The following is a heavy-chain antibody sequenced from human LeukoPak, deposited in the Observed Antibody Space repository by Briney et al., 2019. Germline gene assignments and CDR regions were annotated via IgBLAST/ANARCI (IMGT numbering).Heavy chain of an antibody. CDR3: AKDRFGELLYDY. CDR2: ISGSGGNT. V-gene: IGHV3-23*01. CDR1: GFTFSSYA. D-gene: IGHD3-10*01. Sequence: PGGSLTLSCAASGFTFSSYAMSWVRQAPGKGLEWVSAISGSGGNTYYADSVEGRFTISRDNSKNTLYLQMNSQRAEDTDVYYCAKDRFGELLYDYWGQGTLVTVSS. J-gene: IGHJ4*02.